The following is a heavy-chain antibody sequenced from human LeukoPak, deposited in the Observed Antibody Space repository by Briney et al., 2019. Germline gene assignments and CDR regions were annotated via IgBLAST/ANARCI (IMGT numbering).Heavy chain of an antibody. D-gene: IGHD3-10*01. CDR1: GGSISNSNSY. CDR3: GRGVVRGVMLAFDI. Sequence: SETLSLTRTVSGGSISNSNSYWGWIRQPPGKGLEYIGTIYYSGSTYYNPSLKSPVAISVDTSKNQFSLKLSSVTAADTALYYCGRGVVRGVMLAFDIWGQGTLVTVSS. CDR2: IYYSGST. V-gene: IGHV4-39*01. J-gene: IGHJ3*02.